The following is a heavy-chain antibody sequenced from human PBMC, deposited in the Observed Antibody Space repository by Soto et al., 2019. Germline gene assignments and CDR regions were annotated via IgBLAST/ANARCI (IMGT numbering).Heavy chain of an antibody. J-gene: IGHJ4*02. V-gene: IGHV1-69*13. CDR3: ARDLEFRDGNISRLDY. D-gene: IGHD3-10*01. CDR2: IIPIIGTP. Sequence: ASVKVSCKASGGTFRNNVFNWLRQAPGQGLEWMGGIIPIIGTPNYAQKFQGRVTITADASTNTVYLDVSSLRSQDTAVYYCARDLEFRDGNISRLDYWGQGTLVTVSS. CDR1: GGTFRNNV.